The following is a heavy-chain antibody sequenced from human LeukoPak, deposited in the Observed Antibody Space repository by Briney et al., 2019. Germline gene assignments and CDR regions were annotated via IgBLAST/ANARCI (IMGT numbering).Heavy chain of an antibody. V-gene: IGHV4-61*02. CDR3: ARAPSRVAPVNY. CDR1: GGSISSGSYY. J-gene: IGHJ4*02. Sequence: SETLSLTCTVSGGSISSGSYYWSWIRQPAGKGLEWIGRIYTSGSTNYNPSLKSRVTISVDTSKNQFSLKLSSVTAADTAVYYCARAPSRVAPVNYWGQGTLVTVSS. D-gene: IGHD3-16*02. CDR2: IYTSGST.